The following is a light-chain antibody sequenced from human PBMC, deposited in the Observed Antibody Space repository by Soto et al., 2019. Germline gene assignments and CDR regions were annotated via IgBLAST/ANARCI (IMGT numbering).Light chain of an antibody. CDR1: QSVRSN. CDR3: QQYGSSPPWT. CDR2: GAS. Sequence: ELVMTQSPATLSVSPGERATLSCRASQSVRSNLAWYQQKPGQAPRLLIYGASSRATGIPDRFSGSGSGTDFTLTISRLEPEDFAVYYCQQYGSSPPWTFGQGTKVDIK. J-gene: IGKJ1*01. V-gene: IGKV3-20*01.